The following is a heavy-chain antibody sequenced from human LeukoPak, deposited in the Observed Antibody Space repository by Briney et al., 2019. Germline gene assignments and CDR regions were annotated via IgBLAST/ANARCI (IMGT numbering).Heavy chain of an antibody. J-gene: IGHJ4*02. D-gene: IGHD1-14*01. Sequence: GGSLRLSCAASGFTFSSYDMNWVRQAPGKGLEWVSYIGSSGTTIFYADSVRGRFTISRDNAKNSLYLQMNSLRAEDTALYYCARGRSQVFYWGQGTLVTVSS. CDR1: GFTFSSYD. CDR3: ARGRSQVFY. CDR2: IGSSGTTI. V-gene: IGHV3-48*03.